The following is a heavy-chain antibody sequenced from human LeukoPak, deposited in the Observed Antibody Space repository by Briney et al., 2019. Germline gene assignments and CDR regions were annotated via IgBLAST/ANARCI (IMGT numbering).Heavy chain of an antibody. CDR1: GFTFSSYG. J-gene: IGHJ4*02. D-gene: IGHD6-19*01. Sequence: PGWSLRLSCAASGFTFSSYGMHWVRQAPGKGREWVAIIWSDGSKKYYADSVKGRFTISRDNSKNTLYLQMNSLRAEDTAVYYCARGRLAVTGWIDYWGQGTLVTVSS. V-gene: IGHV3-33*01. CDR3: ARGRLAVTGWIDY. CDR2: IWSDGSKK.